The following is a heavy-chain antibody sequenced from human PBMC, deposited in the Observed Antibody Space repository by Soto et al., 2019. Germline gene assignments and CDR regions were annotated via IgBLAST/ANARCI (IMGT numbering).Heavy chain of an antibody. CDR1: GFTFSSYG. CDR2: LSYDGSNK. D-gene: IGHD3-22*01. CDR3: AEGAIYYDSSAYLDSFVY. J-gene: IGHJ4*02. V-gene: IGHV3-30*18. Sequence: PGGSLRLSCAASGFTFSSYGMHWVRQAPGKGLEWVAVLSYDGSNKYYADSVKGRFTISRDNSKNTLCLQMNSLRAEDTAVYYCAEGAIYYDSSAYLDSFVYWGQGT.